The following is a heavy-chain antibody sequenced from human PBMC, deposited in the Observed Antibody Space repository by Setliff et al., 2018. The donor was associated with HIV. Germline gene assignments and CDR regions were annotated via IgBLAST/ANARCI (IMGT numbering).Heavy chain of an antibody. V-gene: IGHV1-3*01. Sequence: ASVKVSCKASGYTFTSYAMHWVRQAPGQRLEWMGWINAGNGNIKYSQKFQGRVTITRDTSASTAYMELSSLRSEDTAVYYCARAERGFSSSGWYNHWGQGTLVTVSS. CDR2: INAGNGNI. D-gene: IGHD6-19*01. J-gene: IGHJ4*02. CDR3: ARAERGFSSSGWYNH. CDR1: GYTFTSYA.